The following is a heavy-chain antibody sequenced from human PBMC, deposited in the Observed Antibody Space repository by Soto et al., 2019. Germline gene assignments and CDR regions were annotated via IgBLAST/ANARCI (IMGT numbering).Heavy chain of an antibody. J-gene: IGHJ4*02. V-gene: IGHV1-8*01. Sequence: QVQLVQSGADMKKPGASVKVSCKASGYTFTHYDINWVRQATGQGLEWMGGMNLNTGKTCFAQKFQDRVTMTRNTSISTAYMELSSLRSEDTALYLCARGGWGPPFDFWGQGTPVTVSS. CDR3: ARGGWGPPFDF. CDR2: MNLNTGKT. D-gene: IGHD3-16*01. CDR1: GYTFTHYD.